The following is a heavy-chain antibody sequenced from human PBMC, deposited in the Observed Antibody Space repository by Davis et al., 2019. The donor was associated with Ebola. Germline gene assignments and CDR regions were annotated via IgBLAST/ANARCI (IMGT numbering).Heavy chain of an antibody. J-gene: IGHJ5*02. D-gene: IGHD2-21*01. CDR1: GYTFSAYW. CDR2: INPNHDGG. V-gene: IGHV1-46*01. Sequence: ASVKVSCKASGYTFSAYWLHWVRQAPGQGLEWMGKINPNHDGGGYAQSFEGRLSITRDMPANTVYMELRSLRSEDTAIYYCARAPGCGGDRCDGRNWFDAWGQGTLVTVSS. CDR3: ARAPGCGGDRCDGRNWFDA.